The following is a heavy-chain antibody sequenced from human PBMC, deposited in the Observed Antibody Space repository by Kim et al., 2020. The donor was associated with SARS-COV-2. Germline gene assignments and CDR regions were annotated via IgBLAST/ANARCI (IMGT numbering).Heavy chain of an antibody. CDR2: IIPIFGTA. CDR1: GGTFSSYA. Sequence: SVKVSCKASGGTFSSYAISWVRQAPGQGLEWMGGIIPIFGTANYAQKFQGRVTITADESTSTAYMELSSLRSEDTAVYYCARDHGAAYFSGSYYFDYWGQGTLVTVSS. J-gene: IGHJ4*02. D-gene: IGHD3-10*01. V-gene: IGHV1-69*13. CDR3: ARDHGAAYFSGSYYFDY.